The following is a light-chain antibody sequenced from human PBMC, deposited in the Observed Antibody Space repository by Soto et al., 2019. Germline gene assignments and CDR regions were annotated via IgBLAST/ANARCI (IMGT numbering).Light chain of an antibody. CDR3: QQYVISPFT. J-gene: IGKJ3*01. Sequence: EIVLTQSPGTLSLSPGERATLSCRASQSVSSSYLAWYQQKPGQAPRLLIYDASDRATGIPDRFSGRGSGTNFTLTISRLESEDFAMYYCQQYVISPFTFGPGTKVDIK. CDR2: DAS. CDR1: QSVSSSY. V-gene: IGKV3-20*01.